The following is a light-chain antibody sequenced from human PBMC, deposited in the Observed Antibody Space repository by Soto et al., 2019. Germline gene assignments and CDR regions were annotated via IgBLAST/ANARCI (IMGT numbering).Light chain of an antibody. V-gene: IGKV3-20*01. CDR1: QSVKNDY. Sequence: ETVLTQFPATVYLSPGERATLYCRPGQSVKNDYLAWYQQKPGQAHRLLVYGIFNSATGVPARFSGSGSGTDFTLTISGLEPEDSAVYYCQHYDGSPRTFGQGTKVEIK. CDR3: QHYDGSPRT. J-gene: IGKJ2*01. CDR2: GIF.